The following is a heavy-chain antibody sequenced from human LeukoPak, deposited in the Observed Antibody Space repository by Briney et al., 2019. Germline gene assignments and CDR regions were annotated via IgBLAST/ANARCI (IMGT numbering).Heavy chain of an antibody. D-gene: IGHD6-13*01. CDR2: IYYSGST. V-gene: IGHV4-61*01. J-gene: IGHJ5*02. Sequence: SETLSLTCSVSIGSISSSKWWSWIRQPPGKGLEWIGYIYYSGSTNYNPSLKSRVTISVDTSKNQFSLKLSSATAADTAVYYCARDQTIAAAGTGWFDPWGQGTLVTVSS. CDR1: IGSISSSKW. CDR3: ARDQTIAAAGTGWFDP.